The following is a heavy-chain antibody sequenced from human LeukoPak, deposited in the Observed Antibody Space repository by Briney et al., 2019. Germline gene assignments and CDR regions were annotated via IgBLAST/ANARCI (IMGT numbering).Heavy chain of an antibody. CDR1: GFIFSRYA. Sequence: GGSLRLSCAASGFIFSRYAMSWVRQAPGKGLEWVSAISGGGGSTYYADSVKGRFTISRDNSKNTLYLQMNSLRADDTALYYCVSVVTASADHWGQGTLVTVSS. CDR2: ISGGGGST. D-gene: IGHD2-15*01. CDR3: VSVVTASADH. V-gene: IGHV3-23*01. J-gene: IGHJ4*02.